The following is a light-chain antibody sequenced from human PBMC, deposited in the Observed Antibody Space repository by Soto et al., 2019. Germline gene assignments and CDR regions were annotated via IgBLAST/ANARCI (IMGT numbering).Light chain of an antibody. V-gene: IGKV1-6*01. Sequence: AIQITQSPSSLSASVGDRVTITCRASQGIRIDLGWYQQKPGKAPKLLIYAASTLQTGVPSRFSGSGSGTDGTLTISSLQPEDVAVYDCQQGYRSAITFGQGTRLEIK. J-gene: IGKJ5*01. CDR1: QGIRID. CDR3: QQGYRSAIT. CDR2: AAS.